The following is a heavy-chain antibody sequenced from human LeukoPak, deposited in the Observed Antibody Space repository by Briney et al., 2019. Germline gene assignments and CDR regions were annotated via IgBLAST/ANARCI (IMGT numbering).Heavy chain of an antibody. CDR3: ARAYTGYCSSTSCPWGYYYYYYMDV. J-gene: IGHJ6*03. D-gene: IGHD2-2*01. CDR2: INHSVST. Sequence: PSETLSLTCAVYGGSFSGYYWSWIRQPPWKGLEWSGEINHSVSTNYNPSLKSRVTISVDPSKTQFSLKLSSVTAADTAVYYCARAYTGYCSSTSCPWGYYYYYYMDVWGKGTTVTVSS. V-gene: IGHV4-34*01. CDR1: GGSFSGYY.